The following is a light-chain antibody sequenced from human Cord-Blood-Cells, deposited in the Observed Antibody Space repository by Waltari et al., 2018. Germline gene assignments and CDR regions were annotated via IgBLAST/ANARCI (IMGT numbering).Light chain of an antibody. Sequence: QSVLTQPPSASGTPGQRVTISCSGSSSNIGSNTVNWYQQLPGTAPKLLIHSNNQRPSGGRDRCAGTKSGTSASLAISGLQSEDEADYYCAAWDDSLNGPVFGGGTKLTVL. J-gene: IGLJ2*01. CDR2: SNN. V-gene: IGLV1-44*01. CDR3: AAWDDSLNGPV. CDR1: SSNIGSNT.